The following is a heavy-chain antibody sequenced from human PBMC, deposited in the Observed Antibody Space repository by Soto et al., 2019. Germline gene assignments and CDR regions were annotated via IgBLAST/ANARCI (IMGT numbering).Heavy chain of an antibody. CDR3: ARGHGEFQNGMYV. V-gene: IGHV1-69*02. D-gene: IGHD3-10*01. J-gene: IGHJ6*02. CDR2: IIPILGIA. CDR1: GGTFSSYT. Sequence: SVKVSCKASGGTFSSYTISWVRQAPGQGLEWMGRIIPILGIANYAQKFQGRVTITADKSTSTAYMELSSLRSEDTAVYYCARGHGEFQNGMYVWGQGTTVTVSS.